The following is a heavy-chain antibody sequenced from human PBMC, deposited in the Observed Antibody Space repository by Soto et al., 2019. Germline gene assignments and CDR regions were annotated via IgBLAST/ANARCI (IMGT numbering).Heavy chain of an antibody. CDR2: MSSSTTYT. CDR1: GFTFSSYS. J-gene: IGHJ4*02. V-gene: IGHV3-21*01. Sequence: EVQLVESGGGLVKPGGSLRLSCAASGFTFSSYSMNWVRQAPGKGLEWVSSMSSSTTYTAYADSVRGRFTISRDNAKNSLFLQMNSLRAEDTAVYYCARDPVGVGTTFYFDYWGQGTLVTVSS. D-gene: IGHD1-26*01. CDR3: ARDPVGVGTTFYFDY.